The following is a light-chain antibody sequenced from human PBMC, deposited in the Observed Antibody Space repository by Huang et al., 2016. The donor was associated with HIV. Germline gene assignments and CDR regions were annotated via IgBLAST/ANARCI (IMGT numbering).Light chain of an antibody. Sequence: DIQMTQSPSSLSASVGDRVTLTCRASQTISTFLNWYQQKPGKAPKLLIYAASSLQSGGPSKFSGSGSGTDFTLTISSLQPEDFATYYCQQGYSTPYTVGQGTKLEIK. J-gene: IGKJ2*01. V-gene: IGKV1-39*01. CDR1: QTISTF. CDR2: AAS. CDR3: QQGYSTPYT.